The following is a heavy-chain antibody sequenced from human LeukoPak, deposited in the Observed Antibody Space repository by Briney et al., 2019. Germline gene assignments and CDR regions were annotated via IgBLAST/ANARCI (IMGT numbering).Heavy chain of an antibody. CDR3: ASRVLWFGA. V-gene: IGHV3-11*04. CDR1: GFPFSDYY. J-gene: IGHJ5*02. Sequence: SGGSLRLSCAASGFPFSDYYMSWIRQAPGKGLEWVSDITSSGSTLYYADSVKGRFTISRDNAKNSLYLQMNSLRAEDTAVYYCASRVLWFGAWGQGTLVTVSS. CDR2: ITSSGSTL.